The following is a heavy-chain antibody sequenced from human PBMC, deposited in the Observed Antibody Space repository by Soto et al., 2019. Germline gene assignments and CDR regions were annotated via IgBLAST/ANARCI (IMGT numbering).Heavy chain of an antibody. Sequence: SETLSLTCTVSGGSISSGGYYWSWIRQHPGKGLEWIGYIYYSGSTYYNPSLKSRVTISVDTSKNQFSLKLSSVTAAGTAVYYCARSPSDYDQYYFDYWGQGTLVTVSS. CDR1: GGSISSGGYY. J-gene: IGHJ4*02. V-gene: IGHV4-31*03. CDR2: IYYSGST. D-gene: IGHD3-22*01. CDR3: ARSPSDYDQYYFDY.